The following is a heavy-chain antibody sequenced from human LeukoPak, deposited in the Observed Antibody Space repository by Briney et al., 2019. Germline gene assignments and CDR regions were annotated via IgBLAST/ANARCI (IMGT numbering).Heavy chain of an antibody. Sequence: GGSLRLSCAASRFVFSDYYMSWIRQAPGKGLEWVSYISASGNAIYYTNSVKGRFTISRDNAKNSLALQMNSLRVDDTAIYYCVRGGGGNSRDVFDLWGQGTMVTVAS. CDR2: ISASGNAI. CDR1: RFVFSDYY. V-gene: IGHV3-11*01. J-gene: IGHJ3*01. CDR3: VRGGGGNSRDVFDL. D-gene: IGHD4-23*01.